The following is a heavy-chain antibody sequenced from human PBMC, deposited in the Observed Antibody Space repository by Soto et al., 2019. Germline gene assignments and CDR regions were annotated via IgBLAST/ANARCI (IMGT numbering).Heavy chain of an antibody. J-gene: IGHJ6*02. CDR1: GFTLSGYN. CDR2: MSYDGSIE. CDR3: AKDVYGSGSYRYYYYGMDV. Sequence: QVQLMESGGGVVQPGMSLRLSCAAPGFTLSGYNMHWVRQAPGKGLEWVSLMSYDGSIEYYADSVKGRFTISRDNSKNTLYLQMNSLRPEDTAVYYCAKDVYGSGSYRYYYYGMDVWGQGTAVTVAS. V-gene: IGHV3-30*18. D-gene: IGHD3-10*01.